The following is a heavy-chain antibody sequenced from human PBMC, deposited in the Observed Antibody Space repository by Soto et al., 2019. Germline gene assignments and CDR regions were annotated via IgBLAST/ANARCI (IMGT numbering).Heavy chain of an antibody. J-gene: IGHJ4*02. V-gene: IGHV1-3*01. Sequence: ASVKVSCKASGYTFTSYGISWVRQAPGQGLEWMGWINAGNGNTKYSQKFQGRVTITRDTSASTAYMELSSLRSEDTAVYYCASVTGRGGYDFDYWGQGTLVTVSS. D-gene: IGHD5-12*01. CDR1: GYTFTSYG. CDR2: INAGNGNT. CDR3: ASVTGRGGYDFDY.